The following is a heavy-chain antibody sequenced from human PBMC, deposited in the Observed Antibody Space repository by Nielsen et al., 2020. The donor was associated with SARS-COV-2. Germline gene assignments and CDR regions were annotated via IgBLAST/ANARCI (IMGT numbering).Heavy chain of an antibody. CDR2: MNPNSGNT. D-gene: IGHD3-3*01. Sequence: WVRQAPGQGLEWMGWMNPNSGNTGYAQKFQGRVTMTRNTSISTAYMELSSLRSEDTAVYYCARDLGQRIFGVVINRVFDYWGQGTLVTVSS. V-gene: IGHV1-8*01. J-gene: IGHJ4*02. CDR3: ARDLGQRIFGVVINRVFDY.